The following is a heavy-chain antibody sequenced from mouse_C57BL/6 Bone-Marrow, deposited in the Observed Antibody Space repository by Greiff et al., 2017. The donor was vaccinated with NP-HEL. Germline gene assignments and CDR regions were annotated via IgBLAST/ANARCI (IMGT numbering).Heavy chain of an antibody. Sequence: QVQLQQPGAELVKPGASVKLSCKASGYTFTSYWMHWVKQRPGQGLEWIGMIHPNSGSTNYIEKFKRKATLTVDKSSSTAYMQLSSLTSEDSAVYYGASDLIYDCGSEAMDDGGKGTSVTVSS. CDR2: IHPNSGST. CDR1: GYTFTSYW. J-gene: IGHJ4*01. V-gene: IGHV1-64*01. D-gene: IGHD1-1*01. CDR3: ASDLIYDCGSEAMDD.